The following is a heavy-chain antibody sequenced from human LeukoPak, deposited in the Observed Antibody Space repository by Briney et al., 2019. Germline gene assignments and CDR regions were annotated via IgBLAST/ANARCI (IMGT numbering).Heavy chain of an antibody. CDR3: ARPYGDYGMIDY. Sequence: GESLKISCKGSGYSFTSYWIGGVRHMPGKGLEWMGIIYPGDSETRYSPSFQGHVTISADKSISTAYLQWSSLKASDTAMYYCARPYGDYGMIDYWGQGTLVTVSS. CDR2: IYPGDSET. CDR1: GYSFTSYW. D-gene: IGHD4-17*01. V-gene: IGHV5-51*01. J-gene: IGHJ4*02.